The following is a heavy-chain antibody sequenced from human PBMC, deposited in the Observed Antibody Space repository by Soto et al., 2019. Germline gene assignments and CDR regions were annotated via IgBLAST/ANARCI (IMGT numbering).Heavy chain of an antibody. CDR1: GFTFNTYV. Sequence: EVQLLESGGGLVQPGGSLRLSCAASGFTFNTYVMSWVRQAPGKGLEWVSTISYSADKTHYADSVKGRFTISRDNSRDTMFLQMNSVGAENGAVNFCARRASTAPTNRGAFDIWDQRTMVNGS. CDR2: ISYSADKT. V-gene: IGHV3-23*01. D-gene: IGHD3-10*01. CDR3: ARRASTAPTNRGAFDI. J-gene: IGHJ3*02.